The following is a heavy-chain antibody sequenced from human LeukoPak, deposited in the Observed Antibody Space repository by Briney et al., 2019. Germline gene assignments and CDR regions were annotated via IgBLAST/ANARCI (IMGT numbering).Heavy chain of an antibody. V-gene: IGHV4-34*01. CDR2: INHSGST. CDR1: GGSPSGYY. Sequence: SETLSLTPAVYGGSPSGYYWSWIRQPPGKGLEWIGEINHSGSTNYNPSPKSRVTISVDTSKNQFSLKLSSVTAADTAVYYCAREGYSSGTDYWGQGTLVTVSS. CDR3: AREGYSSGTDY. D-gene: IGHD6-19*01. J-gene: IGHJ4*02.